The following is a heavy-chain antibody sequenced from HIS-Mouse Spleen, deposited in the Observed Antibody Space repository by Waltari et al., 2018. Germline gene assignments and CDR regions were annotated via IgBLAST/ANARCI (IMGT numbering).Heavy chain of an antibody. J-gene: IGHJ4*02. D-gene: IGHD6-13*01. Sequence: SVKSRITINPDTSKNQFSLQLNSVTPEDTAVYYCARDSRQYYFDYWGQGTLVTVSS. CDR3: ARDSRQYYFDY. V-gene: IGHV6-1*01.